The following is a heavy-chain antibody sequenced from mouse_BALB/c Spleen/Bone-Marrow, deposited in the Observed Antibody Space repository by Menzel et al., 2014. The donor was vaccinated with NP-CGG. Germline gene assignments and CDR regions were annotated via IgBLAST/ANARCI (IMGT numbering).Heavy chain of an antibody. D-gene: IGHD2-3*01. V-gene: IGHV3-8*02. Sequence: EVKLQESGPSLVKPSQTLSLTCSVTGDFITSGYWNWIRKFPGNKLEYMGYISYSGNTYYKPSLKSRISITRDTSKHQFYLPLNSVTTEDTATYYCTTYDGYCFDYWGQGTPLTVSS. J-gene: IGHJ2*01. CDR3: TTYDGYCFDY. CDR1: GDFITSGY. CDR2: ISYSGNT.